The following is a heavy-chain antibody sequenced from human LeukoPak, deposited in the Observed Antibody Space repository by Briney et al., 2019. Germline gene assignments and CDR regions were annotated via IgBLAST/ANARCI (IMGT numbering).Heavy chain of an antibody. V-gene: IGHV4-39*01. D-gene: IGHD3-22*01. CDR1: GGSISSSSYY. J-gene: IGHJ4*02. CDR3: ARHYYDTSGYLYFDY. CDR2: IYYSGST. Sequence: SETLSLTCTVSGGSISSSSYYWGWIRQPPGKGLEWIGSIYYSGSTYYNPSLKSRVTISVDTSKNQFSLILTSATAADTAVYYCARHYYDTSGYLYFDYWGQGTLVTVSS.